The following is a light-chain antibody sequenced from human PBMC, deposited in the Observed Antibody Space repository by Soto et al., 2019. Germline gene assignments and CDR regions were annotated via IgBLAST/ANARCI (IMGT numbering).Light chain of an antibody. CDR3: QQLKTYPFT. Sequence: ALQLTQSPSSLSASVGDRVSITCRASQGISSALAWYQHKPGKAPKILIYDASSLQSGVPSRFSGSESGTECTLTISSLQPEDFATYYCQQLKTYPFTFGLGTRLEIK. CDR1: QGISSA. CDR2: DAS. V-gene: IGKV1-13*02. J-gene: IGKJ5*01.